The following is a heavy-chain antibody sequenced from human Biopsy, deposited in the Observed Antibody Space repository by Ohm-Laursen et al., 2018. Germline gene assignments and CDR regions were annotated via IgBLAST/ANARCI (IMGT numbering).Heavy chain of an antibody. CDR2: IYDRGST. V-gene: IGHV4-61*01. CDR1: GDSVSSGSFY. CDR3: ARGMRSSGWPYFDS. J-gene: IGHJ4*02. D-gene: IGHD6-19*01. Sequence: TLSLTCTVSGDSVSSGSFYWTWIRRPPGQGLEYIGYIYDRGSTANYNPSLESRVTMSVDMPKNQFSLKLSSVTAADTAIYYCARGMRSSGWPYFDSWGQGTLVTVSS.